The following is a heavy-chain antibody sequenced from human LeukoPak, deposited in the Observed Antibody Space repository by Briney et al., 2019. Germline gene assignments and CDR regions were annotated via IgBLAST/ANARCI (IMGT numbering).Heavy chain of an antibody. CDR3: ARDLRGGGWYYYYYYMDV. CDR1: GYTFTGYY. V-gene: IGHV1-18*04. D-gene: IGHD6-19*01. J-gene: IGHJ6*03. CDR2: ISAYNGNT. Sequence: ASVKVSCKASGYTFTGYYMHWVRQAPGQGLEWMGWISAYNGNTNYAQKLQGRVTMTTDTSTSTAYMELRRLRSDDTAVYYCARDLRGGGWYYYYYYMDVWGKGTTVTISS.